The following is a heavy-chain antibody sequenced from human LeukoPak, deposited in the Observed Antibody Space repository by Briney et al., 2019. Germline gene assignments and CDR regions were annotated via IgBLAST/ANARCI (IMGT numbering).Heavy chain of an antibody. J-gene: IGHJ4*02. CDR3: AKDATWRWLHYDY. Sequence: GGSLRLSCAASGFTFSSYGMHWVRQAPGKGLEWVAVISYDGSNKYYADSVKGRFTISRDNSKNTLYLQMNSLRAEDTAVYYCAKDATWRWLHYDYWGQGTLVTVSS. D-gene: IGHD5-24*01. CDR2: ISYDGSNK. CDR1: GFTFSSYG. V-gene: IGHV3-30*18.